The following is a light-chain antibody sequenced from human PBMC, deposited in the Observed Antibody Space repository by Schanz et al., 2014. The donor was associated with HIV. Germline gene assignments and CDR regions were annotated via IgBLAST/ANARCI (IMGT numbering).Light chain of an antibody. CDR1: SSDVGGYNY. J-gene: IGLJ2*01. CDR2: EVN. V-gene: IGLV2-8*01. Sequence: QSVLTQPPSASGSPGQSVTISCTGTSSDVGGYNYVSWYQQHPGKALKLMIYEVNKRPSGVPGRFSGSKSGNTASLTVSGLQAEDEADYYCSSYAGSNNLVFGGGTKLTVL. CDR3: SSYAGSNNLV.